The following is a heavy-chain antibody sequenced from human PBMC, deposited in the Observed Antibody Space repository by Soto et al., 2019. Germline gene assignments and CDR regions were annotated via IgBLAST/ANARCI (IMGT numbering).Heavy chain of an antibody. CDR2: IYPGDSDT. J-gene: IGHJ5*02. Sequence: GESLKISCKGSGYSFTSYWIGWVRQMPGKGLEWMGIIYPGDSDTRYSPSFQGQVTISADKSISTAYLQWSSLKASDTAMYYCARTRSYGDYENWFDPWGQGTLVTVSS. CDR1: GYSFTSYW. V-gene: IGHV5-51*01. D-gene: IGHD4-17*01. CDR3: ARTRSYGDYENWFDP.